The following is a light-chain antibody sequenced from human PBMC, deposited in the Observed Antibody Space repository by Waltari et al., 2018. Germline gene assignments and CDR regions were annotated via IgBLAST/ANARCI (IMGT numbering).Light chain of an antibody. CDR3: AAWDDTLSHWV. J-gene: IGLJ3*02. Sequence: QSVLTQPPSASGTPGQRVTISCSGSSSNIGDNYVYWYQHLPGTAPKLLIFSTTQRPAGVRDRFSGSKSGTSASLAISGLRSKDEGDYYCAAWDDTLSHWVFGGGTKLTVL. CDR1: SSNIGDNY. CDR2: STT. V-gene: IGLV1-47*01.